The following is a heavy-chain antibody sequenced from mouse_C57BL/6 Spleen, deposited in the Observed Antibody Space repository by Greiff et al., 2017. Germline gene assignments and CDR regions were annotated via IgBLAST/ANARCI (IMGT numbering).Heavy chain of an antibody. CDR3: AGAECGYYRYYFDY. CDR2: ISDGGSYT. Sequence: EVQGVESGGGLVKPGWSLKLSCAASGFTFSSYAMHWVRQTPEKRLEWVATISDGGSYTYYPDNVKGRFTISRDNAKNNLYLQMSHLKSEDTAIYYCAGAECGYYRYYFDYWGQGTTLTVSS. D-gene: IGHD2-3*01. CDR1: GFTFSSYA. V-gene: IGHV5-4*01. J-gene: IGHJ2*01.